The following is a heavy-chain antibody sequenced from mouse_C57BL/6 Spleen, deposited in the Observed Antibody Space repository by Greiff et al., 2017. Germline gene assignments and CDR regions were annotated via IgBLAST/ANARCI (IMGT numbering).Heavy chain of an antibody. CDR1: GYTFTDYY. Sequence: EVQLQQSGPELVKPGASVKISCKASGYTFTDYYMNWVKQSHGKSLEWIGDINPNNGGTSYNQQFKGKATLTVDKSSSTAYMELRSLTSEDSAVYYCATLITTVVEVGYWGQGTTLTVSA. V-gene: IGHV1-26*01. CDR3: ATLITTVVEVGY. J-gene: IGHJ2*01. CDR2: INPNNGGT. D-gene: IGHD1-1*01.